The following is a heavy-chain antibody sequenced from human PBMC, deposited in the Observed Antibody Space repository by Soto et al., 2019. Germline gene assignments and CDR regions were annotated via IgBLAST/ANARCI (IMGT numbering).Heavy chain of an antibody. J-gene: IGHJ6*02. CDR1: GGSIISSNW. V-gene: IGHV4-4*02. CDR2: IYHSGST. CDR3: ARCYGSGSSYYYYYGMDV. Sequence: PSETLSLTCAVSGGSIISSNWWSLFRHPPGKVLEWIGEIYHSGSTNYNPSLKSRVTISVDKSKNQFSLKLSSVTAADTAVYYCARCYGSGSSYYYYYGMDVWGQGTTVTVSS. D-gene: IGHD3-10*01.